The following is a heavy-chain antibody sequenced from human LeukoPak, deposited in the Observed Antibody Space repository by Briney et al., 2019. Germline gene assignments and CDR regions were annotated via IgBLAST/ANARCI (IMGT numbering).Heavy chain of an antibody. CDR3: ARRSTGLPTDY. V-gene: IGHV1-18*01. CDR1: GYTFTSYG. D-gene: IGHD2-2*01. CDR2: ISAYNGNT. Sequence: ASVKVSCKASGYTFTSYGISWVRQAPGQGLEWMGWISAYNGNTNYAQKLQGRVTMTTDTSTSTAYMELWSLRSDDTAIYYCARRSTGLPTDYWGQASLVTVSS. J-gene: IGHJ4*02.